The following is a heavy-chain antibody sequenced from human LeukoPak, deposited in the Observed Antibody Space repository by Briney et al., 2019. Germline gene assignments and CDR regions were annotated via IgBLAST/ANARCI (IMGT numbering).Heavy chain of an antibody. V-gene: IGHV4-31*03. Sequence: SETLSLTCTVSGGSISSGGYYWSWIRQHPGKGLEWIGYIYYSGSTYYNPSLKSRVTISVDTSKNQFSLKLSSVTAADTAVYYCARSVSGYWFDPWGQGTLVIVSS. CDR2: IYYSGST. CDR3: ARSVSGYWFDP. J-gene: IGHJ5*02. D-gene: IGHD3-22*01. CDR1: GGSISSGGYY.